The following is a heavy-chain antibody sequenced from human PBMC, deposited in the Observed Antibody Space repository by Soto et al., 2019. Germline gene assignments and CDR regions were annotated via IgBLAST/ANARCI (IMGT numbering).Heavy chain of an antibody. CDR2: INHSGST. V-gene: IGHV4-34*01. Sequence: SDTLSLTCAVYCGSFSGYYWSLIRQPPGKGLEWIGEINHSGSTNYNPSLKSRVTISVDTSKNQFSLKLSSVTAADTAVYYCARLIAVAGRKYWGQGTLVTVSS. CDR1: CGSFSGYY. D-gene: IGHD6-19*01. J-gene: IGHJ4*02. CDR3: ARLIAVAGRKY.